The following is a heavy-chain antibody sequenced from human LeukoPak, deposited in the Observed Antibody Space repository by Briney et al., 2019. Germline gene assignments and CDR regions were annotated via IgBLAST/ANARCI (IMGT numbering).Heavy chain of an antibody. CDR3: ERGGSGYSSGWYRLDLLDY. Sequence: ASVKVSCKASGYTFTSYGISWVRQAPGQGLEWMGWISAYNGNTNYAQKLQGRVTMTTDTSTSTAYMELRSLRSDDTAVYYCERGGSGYSSGWYRLDLLDYWGQGTLVTVSS. CDR1: GYTFTSYG. CDR2: ISAYNGNT. J-gene: IGHJ4*02. V-gene: IGHV1-18*04. D-gene: IGHD6-19*01.